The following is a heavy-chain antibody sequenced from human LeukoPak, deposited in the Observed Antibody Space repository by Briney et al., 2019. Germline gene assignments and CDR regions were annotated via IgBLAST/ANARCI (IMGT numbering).Heavy chain of an antibody. CDR2: ISSSSSTI. CDR3: ARGVGSYGLWRKYFDL. Sequence: GGSLRLSCAASGFTFSHYNMNWVRQTPGKGLEWVSYISSSSSTIHYADSVKGRFTISRDNAKNSLYLQMNSLRAEDTAVYYCARGVGSYGLWRKYFDLWGRGTLVTVSS. V-gene: IGHV3-48*01. J-gene: IGHJ2*01. D-gene: IGHD1-26*01. CDR1: GFTFSHYN.